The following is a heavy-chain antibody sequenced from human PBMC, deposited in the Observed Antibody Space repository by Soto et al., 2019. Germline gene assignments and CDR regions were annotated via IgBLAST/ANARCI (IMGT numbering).Heavy chain of an antibody. CDR3: ASHSGYSYGYGYYYYGMDV. Sequence: GESLKISCKGSGYSFTSYWIGWVRQMPGKGLEWMGIIYPGDSDTRYSPSFQGQVTTSADKSISTAYLQWSSLKASDTAMYYCASHSGYSYGYGYYYYGMDVWGQGTTVTVSS. CDR2: IYPGDSDT. CDR1: GYSFTSYW. D-gene: IGHD5-18*01. V-gene: IGHV5-51*01. J-gene: IGHJ6*02.